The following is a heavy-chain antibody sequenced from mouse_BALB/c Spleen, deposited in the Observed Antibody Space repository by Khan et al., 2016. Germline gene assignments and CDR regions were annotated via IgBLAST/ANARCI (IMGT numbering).Heavy chain of an antibody. Sequence: EVELVESGGGLVQPGGSRKLSCAASGFTFSSFGMHWVRQAPEKGLEWVAYISSGSGTIYYADTVKGRFTISRDNPKNTLFLQMTSLRSEDSAMYYCARKGARNSDAMDYWGQGTSVTVSS. CDR1: GFTFSSFG. V-gene: IGHV5-17*02. J-gene: IGHJ4*01. CDR3: ARKGARNSDAMDY. CDR2: ISSGSGTI.